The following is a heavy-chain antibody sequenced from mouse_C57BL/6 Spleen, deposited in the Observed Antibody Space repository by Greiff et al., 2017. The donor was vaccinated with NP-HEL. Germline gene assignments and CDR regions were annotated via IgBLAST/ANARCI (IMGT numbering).Heavy chain of an antibody. CDR3: ARDSYYSNYDAMDY. V-gene: IGHV5-4*01. J-gene: IGHJ4*01. Sequence: EVNVVESGGGLVKPGGSLKLSCAASGFTFSSYAMSWVRQTPEKRLEWVATISDGGSYTYYPDNVKGRFTISRDNAKNNLYLQMSHLKSEDTAMYYCARDSYYSNYDAMDYWGQGTSVTVSS. D-gene: IGHD2-5*01. CDR2: ISDGGSYT. CDR1: GFTFSSYA.